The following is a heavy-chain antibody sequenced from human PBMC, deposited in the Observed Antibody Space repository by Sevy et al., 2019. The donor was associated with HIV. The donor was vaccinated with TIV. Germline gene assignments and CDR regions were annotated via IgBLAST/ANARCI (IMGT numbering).Heavy chain of an antibody. D-gene: IGHD7-27*01. Sequence: SQTLSLTCVISGDSVSSNTAAWNWIRQSPSRGLEWLGRTYYRSKWFNDYAISVISRITINPETSKNLFSLQLNSVTPEDTAVYYCARDKSSVGSNWDSVAPADYGLDVWGQGTTVTVSS. J-gene: IGHJ6*02. CDR3: ARDKSSVGSNWDSVAPADYGLDV. CDR1: GDSVSSNTAA. V-gene: IGHV6-1*01. CDR2: TYYRSKWFN.